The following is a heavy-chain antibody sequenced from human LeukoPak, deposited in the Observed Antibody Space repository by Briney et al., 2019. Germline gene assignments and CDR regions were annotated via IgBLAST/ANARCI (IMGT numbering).Heavy chain of an antibody. CDR1: GYSISSGYY. V-gene: IGHV4-38-2*02. D-gene: IGHD6-13*01. CDR2: IYHSGST. J-gene: IGHJ4*02. Sequence: SETLSLTCTVSGYSISSGYYWGWIRQPPGKGLEWIGSIYHSGSTYYNPSLKSRVTISVDTSKNQFSLNLRSVTAADTAVYYCARVRAAAVPYYFDYWGQGTLVTVSS. CDR3: ARVRAAAVPYYFDY.